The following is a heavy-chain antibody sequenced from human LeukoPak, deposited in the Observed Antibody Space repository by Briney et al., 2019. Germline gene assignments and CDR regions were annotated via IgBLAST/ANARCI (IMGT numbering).Heavy chain of an antibody. Sequence: PSETLSLTCTVSGGSISSSSYYWCRIRQPPGKGLEWIGSIYYSGNTYYGPSLRSRVTISVDTSKNQFSLNLSSVTAADTALFYCARHTVSGAYDYWGQGTLVSVSS. CDR1: GGSISSSSYY. CDR3: ARHTVSGAYDY. J-gene: IGHJ4*02. CDR2: IYYSGNT. D-gene: IGHD1-26*01. V-gene: IGHV4-39*01.